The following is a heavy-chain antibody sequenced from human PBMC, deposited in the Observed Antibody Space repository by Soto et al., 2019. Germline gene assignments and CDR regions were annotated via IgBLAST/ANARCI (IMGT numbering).Heavy chain of an antibody. CDR2: IDAGNGYT. V-gene: IGHV1-3*01. CDR1: GYTFTTYP. D-gene: IGHD3-10*01. CDR3: TAWFGEFFYTMDV. J-gene: IGHJ6*02. Sequence: QVPLVQSGAEVKKPRASVRVSCKASGYTFTTYPIHWVRQAPGQGLEWMGWIDAGNGYTKSSQRFQGRLTITRDTSATTAYMELSSLRSGDTAVYYCTAWFGEFFYTMDVWGQGTTVTVSS.